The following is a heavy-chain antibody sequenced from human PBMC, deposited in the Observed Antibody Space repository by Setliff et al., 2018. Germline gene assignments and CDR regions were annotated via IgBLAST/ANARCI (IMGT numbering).Heavy chain of an antibody. D-gene: IGHD3-16*01. CDR2: MNPNTGAT. Sequence: VASVKVSCKTSGYNFVSYDIDWVRQAPGQGLEWMGWMNPNTGATGYAQKFQGRVIMTRSASLSSAYMELTNLTPDDTAVYFCARGRLAWGIDYWGQGTLVTVSS. J-gene: IGHJ4*02. CDR1: GYNFVSYD. CDR3: ARGRLAWGIDY. V-gene: IGHV1-8*02.